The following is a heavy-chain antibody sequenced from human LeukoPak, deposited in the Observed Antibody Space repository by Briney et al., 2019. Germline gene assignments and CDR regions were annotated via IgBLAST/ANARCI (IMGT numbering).Heavy chain of an antibody. CDR3: ARVSSEMATIGGDY. J-gene: IGHJ4*02. V-gene: IGHV1-69*02. D-gene: IGHD5-24*01. CDR1: GGTFSSYT. Sequence: ASVKVSRKASGGTFSSYTISWVRQAPGQGLEWMGRIIPILGIANYAQKFQGRVTITADKSTSTAYMELSSLRSEDTAVYYCARVSSEMATIGGDYWGQGTLVTVSS. CDR2: IIPILGIA.